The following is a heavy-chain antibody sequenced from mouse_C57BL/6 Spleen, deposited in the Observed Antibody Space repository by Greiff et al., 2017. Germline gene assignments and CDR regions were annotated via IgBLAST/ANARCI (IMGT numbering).Heavy chain of an antibody. D-gene: IGHD2-5*01. CDR1: GYTFTSYW. J-gene: IGHJ4*01. Sequence: VQLQQPGAELVMPGASVKLSCKASGYTFTSYWMHWVKQRPGQGLEWIGEIDPSDSYTNYNQKFKGKSTLTVDKSSSTAYMQLSSLTSEDSAVYYCARYSNYCMDYWGQGTSVTVSS. CDR3: ARYSNYCMDY. V-gene: IGHV1-69*01. CDR2: IDPSDSYT.